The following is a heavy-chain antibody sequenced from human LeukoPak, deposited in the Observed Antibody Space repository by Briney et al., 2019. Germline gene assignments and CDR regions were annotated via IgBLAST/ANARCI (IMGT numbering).Heavy chain of an antibody. D-gene: IGHD2-2*01. CDR3: ARDQGSSTSPGYMDV. V-gene: IGHV3-20*04. CDR1: GFTFDDYG. J-gene: IGHJ6*03. CDR2: INWNGGST. Sequence: GGSLRLSCAASGFTFDDYGMSWVRQAPGKGLEWVSGINWNGGSTGYADSVKGRFTIPRDNAKNSLYLQMNSLRAEDAALYYCARDQGSSTSPGYMDVWGKGTTVTVSS.